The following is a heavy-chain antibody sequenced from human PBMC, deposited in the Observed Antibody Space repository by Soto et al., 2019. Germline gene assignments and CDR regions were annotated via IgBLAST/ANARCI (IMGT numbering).Heavy chain of an antibody. V-gene: IGHV3-23*01. J-gene: IGHJ4*02. D-gene: IGHD3-10*01. CDR3: AKGLGASMVRGVTNCDY. CDR2: IGGSGGST. Sequence: EVQLLESGGGLVQPGGSLRLSCAASGFTFSSYAMSWVRQAPGKGLEWVSAIGGSGGSTYYADSVKGRFNNFINSSKNMLNLQMSRLRDEDTGGYYCAKGLGASMVRGVTNCDYWGQGTLVTVSS. CDR1: GFTFSSYA.